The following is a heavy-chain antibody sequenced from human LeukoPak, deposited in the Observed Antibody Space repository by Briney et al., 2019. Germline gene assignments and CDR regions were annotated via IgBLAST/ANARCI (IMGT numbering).Heavy chain of an antibody. D-gene: IGHD3-3*01. V-gene: IGHV7-4-1*02. CDR2: INTNTGNP. CDR3: ARDARVAQHYYYYYYGMDV. Sequence: ASVKVSCKASGYTFTSYAMNWVRQAPGQGLEWMGWINTNTGNPTYAQGFTGRFVFSLDTSVSTAYVQISSLKAEDTAVYYCARDARVAQHYYYYYYGMDVWGQGTTVTVSS. J-gene: IGHJ6*02. CDR1: GYTFTSYA.